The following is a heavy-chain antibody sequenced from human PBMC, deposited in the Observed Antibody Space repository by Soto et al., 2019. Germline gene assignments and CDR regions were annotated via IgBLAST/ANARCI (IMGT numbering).Heavy chain of an antibody. CDR1: GFTFSSYG. D-gene: IGHD2-15*01. V-gene: IGHV3-33*01. CDR2: IWYDGTNK. Sequence: QVQLVESGGGVVQPGRSLRLSCAASGFTFSSYGMHWVRQAPGKGLEWVAVIWYDGTNKYYADSVKGRFTISRDNSKTTLYLQMNSLRAEDTAVYNCARDRGGPPLRYYYGMDVWGQGTTVTVSS. J-gene: IGHJ6*02. CDR3: ARDRGGPPLRYYYGMDV.